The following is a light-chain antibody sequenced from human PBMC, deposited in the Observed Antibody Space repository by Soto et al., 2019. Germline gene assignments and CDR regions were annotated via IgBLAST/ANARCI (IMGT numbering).Light chain of an antibody. Sequence: QSALTQPASVSGSPGQSITISCTGTSSDVGVYNYVSWYLQHPGKAPQLMIYDVSNRPSGVFNRFSGSKSGNTASLTISGLQAEDEADYYCSSYTSSSTYVFGTGTKVTVL. CDR2: DVS. CDR1: SSDVGVYNY. V-gene: IGLV2-14*01. CDR3: SSYTSSSTYV. J-gene: IGLJ1*01.